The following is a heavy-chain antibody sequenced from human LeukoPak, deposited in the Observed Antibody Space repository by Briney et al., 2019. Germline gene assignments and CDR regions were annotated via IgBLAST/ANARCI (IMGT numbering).Heavy chain of an antibody. CDR1: GGTFGSYA. Sequence: GASVKVSCKASGGTFGSYAISWVRQAPGQGLEWIGRIIPILGIANYAQKFQGRVTITADKSTSTAYMELSSLRSEDTAVYYCAGFPGAATFSYYYYGMDVWGQGTTVTVSS. CDR2: IIPILGIA. D-gene: IGHD2-15*01. CDR3: AGFPGAATFSYYYYGMDV. V-gene: IGHV1-69*04. J-gene: IGHJ6*02.